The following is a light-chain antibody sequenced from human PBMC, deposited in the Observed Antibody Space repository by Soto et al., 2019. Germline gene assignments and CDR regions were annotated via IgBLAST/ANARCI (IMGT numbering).Light chain of an antibody. CDR1: QSINSW. Sequence: DIQMTQSPSTLSAFVGDRVTITCRASQSINSWLAWYQQKPGKAPNLLIYKASNLESGAPSRFSCSGSGTEFTLTISSLQPDDFATYYCQQYHRSPVTFGGGTKVEIK. V-gene: IGKV1-5*03. CDR2: KAS. J-gene: IGKJ4*01. CDR3: QQYHRSPVT.